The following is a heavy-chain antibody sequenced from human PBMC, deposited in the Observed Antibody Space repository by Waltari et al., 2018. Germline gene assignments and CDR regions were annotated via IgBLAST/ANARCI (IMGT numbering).Heavy chain of an antibody. J-gene: IGHJ4*02. CDR2: FGWDSGSI. V-gene: IGHV3-9*01. D-gene: IGHD6-19*01. CDR1: GFTFDDYA. Sequence: EVQLVESGGGLVQPGRSLRLSCAASGFTFDDYAMHWVRQAPGKGLEWVSGFGWDSGSIGYADSVKGRFTISRDNAKNSPYLQMNSLRPEDTAFYYCAKGTSGWSHHLPGYWGQGTLVTVSS. CDR3: AKGTSGWSHHLPGY.